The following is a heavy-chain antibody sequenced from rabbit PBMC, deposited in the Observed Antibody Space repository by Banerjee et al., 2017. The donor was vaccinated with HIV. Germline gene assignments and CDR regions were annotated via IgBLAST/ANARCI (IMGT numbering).Heavy chain of an antibody. CDR1: GIDFSGDYY. CDR2: IYAGSSGST. CDR3: GRAFGGGYGDPFNL. V-gene: IGHV1S40*01. J-gene: IGHJ4*01. Sequence: QSLEESGGDLVKPEGSLTLTCTASGIDFSGDYYICWVRQAPGKGLEWIACIYAGSSGSTYYASWAKGRFTISKTSSTTVTLQMTSLTVADTATYFCGRAFGGGYGDPFNLRGPGTLVTVS. D-gene: IGHD2-1*01.